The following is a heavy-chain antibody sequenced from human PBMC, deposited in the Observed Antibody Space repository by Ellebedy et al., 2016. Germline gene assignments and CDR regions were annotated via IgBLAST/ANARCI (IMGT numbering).Heavy chain of an antibody. V-gene: IGHV1-2*02. Sequence: ASVKVSCXASGYTFSDYYIHWVRQAPGQGLEWMGWINPNSGGPNYAQKFQGTVTMTRDTSISTAYMDLSRLTSDDTAVYYCARGGSSSLDYWGQGTLVTVSS. CDR1: GYTFSDYY. CDR2: INPNSGGP. J-gene: IGHJ4*02. CDR3: ARGGSSSLDY. D-gene: IGHD6-6*01.